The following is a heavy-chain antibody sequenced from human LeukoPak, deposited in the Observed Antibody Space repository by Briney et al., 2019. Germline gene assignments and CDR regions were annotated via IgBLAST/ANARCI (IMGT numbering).Heavy chain of an antibody. CDR3: ARGQQPPTTYFFDY. V-gene: IGHV1-18*01. D-gene: IGHD6-13*01. CDR2: ISGHNGNT. CDR1: GYTFSNYG. J-gene: IGHJ4*02. Sequence: GASVKVSCKASGYTFSNYGLSWVRQAAGRGLEWMGWISGHNGNTKYAPNFQGRVTMTTDTSTSTGYMELRSLRSDDTALYYCARGQQPPTTYFFDYWGQGTLVTASS.